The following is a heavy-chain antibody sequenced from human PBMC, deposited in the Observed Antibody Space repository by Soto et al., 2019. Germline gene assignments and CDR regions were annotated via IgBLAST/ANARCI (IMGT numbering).Heavy chain of an antibody. J-gene: IGHJ4*02. Sequence: QPGGSLRLSCAASGFTFNIYAMSWVRQAPGKGLEWVSAISGSGGGTYYADSVEGRFTISRDNSKDTVFLQMNSLRAEDTAVYYSARDRRYSGYDYVFDYWGQGTQVTVSS. V-gene: IGHV3-23*01. CDR3: ARDRRYSGYDYVFDY. D-gene: IGHD5-12*01. CDR2: ISGSGGGT. CDR1: GFTFNIYA.